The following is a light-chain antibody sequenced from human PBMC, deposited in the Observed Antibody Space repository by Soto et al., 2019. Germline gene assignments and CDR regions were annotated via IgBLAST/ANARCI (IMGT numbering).Light chain of an antibody. Sequence: EVVMTQSPATLSVSPGERATLSCRASQSVSSNLAWFQQKPGQAPRLLIYDASTRATGIPARFSGSGSGTEFTLIISSLQSEDFAVYYSQQYNNPWTLGQGTNADIK. J-gene: IGKJ1*01. CDR1: QSVSSN. CDR2: DAS. CDR3: QQYNNPWT. V-gene: IGKV3-15*01.